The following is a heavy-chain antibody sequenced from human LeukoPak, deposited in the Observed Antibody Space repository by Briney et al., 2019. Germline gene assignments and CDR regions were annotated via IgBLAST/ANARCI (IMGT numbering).Heavy chain of an antibody. Sequence: GASVKVSCKTSGYTFTNYGINWVRQAPGQGLEWMGWINPNSGGTNYAQKFQGRVTMTRDTSISTAYMELSRLRSDDTAVYYCARDSLLWFGELQGARYMDVWGKGTTVTVSS. J-gene: IGHJ6*03. V-gene: IGHV1-2*02. D-gene: IGHD3-10*01. CDR2: INPNSGGT. CDR1: GYTFTNYG. CDR3: ARDSLLWFGELQGARYMDV.